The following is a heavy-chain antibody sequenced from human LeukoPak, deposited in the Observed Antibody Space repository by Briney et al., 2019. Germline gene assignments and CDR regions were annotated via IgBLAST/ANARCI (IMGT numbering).Heavy chain of an antibody. J-gene: IGHJ3*02. CDR2: IYYSGST. CDR3: ARVIKDYDILTGYQDAFDI. D-gene: IGHD3-9*01. Sequence: SQTLSLTCTVSGGSISSGGYYWSWIRQHPGKGLAWIWYIYYSGSTYYSPSLKSRVTISVDTSKNQFSLKLSSVTAADTAVYYCARVIKDYDILTGYQDAFDIWGQGTMVTVSS. V-gene: IGHV4-31*03. CDR1: GGSISSGGYY.